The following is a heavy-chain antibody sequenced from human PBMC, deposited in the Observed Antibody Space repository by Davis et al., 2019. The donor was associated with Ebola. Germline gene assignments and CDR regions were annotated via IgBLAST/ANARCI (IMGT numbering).Heavy chain of an antibody. CDR2: INPNSGGT. Sequence: ASVKVSCKASGYTFTNYYMHWVRQAPGQGLEWMGRINPNSGGTNYAQQFQGRVTMTRDTSISTAYMELSRLSSDDTALYYCTTPGGQDSGYDVFDIWGQGTMVTVSS. CDR1: GYTFTNYY. CDR3: TTPGGQDSGYDVFDI. J-gene: IGHJ3*02. V-gene: IGHV1-2*06. D-gene: IGHD5-12*01.